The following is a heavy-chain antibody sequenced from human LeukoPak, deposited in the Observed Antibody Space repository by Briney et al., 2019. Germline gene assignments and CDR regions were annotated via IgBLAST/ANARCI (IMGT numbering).Heavy chain of an antibody. CDR2: IYYSGST. CDR3: ARYLGHCSSTSCFYYFDY. J-gene: IGHJ4*02. D-gene: IGHD2-2*01. V-gene: IGHV4-59*01. Sequence: SETLSLTXTVSGGSISSYYWSWIRQPPGKGLEWIGCIYYSGSTNYNPSLKSRVTISVDTSKNQFSLKLSSVTAADTAVYYCARYLGHCSSTSCFYYFDYWGQGTLVTVSS. CDR1: GGSISSYY.